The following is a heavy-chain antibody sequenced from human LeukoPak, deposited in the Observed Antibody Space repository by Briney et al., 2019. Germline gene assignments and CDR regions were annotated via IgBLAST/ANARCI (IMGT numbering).Heavy chain of an antibody. V-gene: IGHV5-51*01. D-gene: IGHD6-13*01. J-gene: IGHJ4*02. CDR3: ARLEVTYSISPFDY. CDR2: IYPGDSDT. Sequence: GESLKISCKGSGYSFTRHWIGWVRQMPGKGLEWMGIIYPGDSDTRYSPSFQGQVTISADKSISTAYLQWSSLKASDTAMYYCARLEVTYSISPFDYWGQGTLVTVSS. CDR1: GYSFTRHW.